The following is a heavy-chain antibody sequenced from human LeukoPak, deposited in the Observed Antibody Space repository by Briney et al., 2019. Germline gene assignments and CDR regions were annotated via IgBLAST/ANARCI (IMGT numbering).Heavy chain of an antibody. CDR3: ARGFFGVVTSYYYYGMDV. Sequence: PGGSLRLSCAASGFTFTSHAMNWVRQAPGKGLEWVAVIWYDGSNKYYADSVKGRFTISRDNSKNTLYLQMNSLRAEDTAVYYCARGFFGVVTSYYYYGMDVWGQGTTVTVSS. CDR2: IWYDGSNK. V-gene: IGHV3-33*08. D-gene: IGHD3-3*01. J-gene: IGHJ6*02. CDR1: GFTFTSHA.